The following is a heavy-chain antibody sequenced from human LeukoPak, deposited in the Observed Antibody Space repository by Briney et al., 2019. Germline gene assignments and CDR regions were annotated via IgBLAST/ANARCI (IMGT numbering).Heavy chain of an antibody. J-gene: IGHJ4*02. CDR3: ARDRSSSRYGLRGILDY. Sequence: GGSLRLSCAASGFTFSSYWMHWVRQAPGKGLVWVSRINTDGSSTSYADSVKGRFTISSDNAKNTLYLQMNSLRAEDTAVYYCARDRSSSRYGLRGILDYWGQGTLVTVSS. CDR2: INTDGSST. D-gene: IGHD6-13*01. V-gene: IGHV3-74*01. CDR1: GFTFSSYW.